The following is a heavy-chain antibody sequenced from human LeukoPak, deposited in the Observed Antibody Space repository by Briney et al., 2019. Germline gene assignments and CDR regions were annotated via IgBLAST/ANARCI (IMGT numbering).Heavy chain of an antibody. J-gene: IGHJ4*02. CDR1: GGSISSYY. Sequence: SETLSLTCTVSGGSISSYYWSWIRQPAGKGLEWIGRIYTSGSTNHNPSLKGRVTMSVDTSKNQFSLKLSSVTAADTAVYYCARDRGFVVGATSFDYWGQGTLVTVSS. CDR2: IYTSGST. V-gene: IGHV4-4*07. D-gene: IGHD1-26*01. CDR3: ARDRGFVVGATSFDY.